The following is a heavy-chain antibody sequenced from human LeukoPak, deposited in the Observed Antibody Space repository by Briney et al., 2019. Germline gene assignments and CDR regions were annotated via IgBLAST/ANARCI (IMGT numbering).Heavy chain of an antibody. CDR2: ISAYNGNT. D-gene: IGHD2-2*01. J-gene: IGHJ3*02. Sequence: GASVKVSCKASFSSYGISWVRQAPGQGLDWLGWISAYNGNTNYAQKLQGRVTLTTPTTTSTAYMALRDLRTHDSTVYYWPRMMTSSHAFDIWGQGTMVTVS. CDR3: PRMMTSSHAFDI. CDR1: FSSYG. V-gene: IGHV1-18*01.